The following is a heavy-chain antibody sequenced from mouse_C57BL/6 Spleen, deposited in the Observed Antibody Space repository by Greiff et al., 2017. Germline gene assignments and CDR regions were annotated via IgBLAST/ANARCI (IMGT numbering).Heavy chain of an antibody. V-gene: IGHV14-1*01. CDR1: GFNIKDYY. D-gene: IGHD1-1*01. J-gene: IGHJ3*01. Sequence: VQLQQSGAELVRPGASVKLSCTASGFNIKDYYMHWVKQRPEQGLEWIGRIDPEDGDTEYAPKFQGKATMTADTSSNTAYLQLSSLTSEDTAVYYCTTIVVVRRCAYWGQGTLVTVSA. CDR3: TTIVVVRRCAY. CDR2: IDPEDGDT.